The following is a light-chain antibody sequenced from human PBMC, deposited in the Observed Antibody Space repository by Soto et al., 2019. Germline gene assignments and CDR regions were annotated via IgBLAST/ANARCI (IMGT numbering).Light chain of an antibody. J-gene: IGLJ2*01. V-gene: IGLV9-49*01. CDR2: VGTGGIEG. CDR1: SGYSNYK. CDR3: GADHGSGSDFVVV. Sequence: QTVVTQPPSASASLGASVTLTCTLNSGYSNYKVDWYQQRPGKGPRFVMRVGTGGIEGSKGDGIPDRFSVFGSGLNRYLTIKNIQEEDESDYHCGADHGSGSDFVVVFVGGITLTVL.